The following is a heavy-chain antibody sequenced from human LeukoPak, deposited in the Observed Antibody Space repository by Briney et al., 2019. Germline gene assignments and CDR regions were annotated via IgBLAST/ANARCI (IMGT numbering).Heavy chain of an antibody. D-gene: IGHD3-16*01. V-gene: IGHV3-7*01. J-gene: IGHJ4*02. Sequence: QSGGSLRLSCAASGFTLSTYWMNWVRQVPGKGLDWVANINPDGSGKRYVDSVKGRFTIARDNADNSLSLQMNSLRVEDTAVYYCASWGAGGNSWGQGTLVTVSS. CDR1: GFTLSTYW. CDR2: INPDGSGK. CDR3: ASWGAGGNS.